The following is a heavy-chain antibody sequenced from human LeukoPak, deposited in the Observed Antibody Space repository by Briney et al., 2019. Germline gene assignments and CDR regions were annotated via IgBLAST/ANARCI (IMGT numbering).Heavy chain of an antibody. D-gene: IGHD3-3*01. CDR1: GGSVSSGSYY. CDR3: ARVDFWSGYPDY. Sequence: SETLSLTCTVSGGSVSSGSYYWRWIRQPPGKGLEWIGYIYYSGSTNYNPSLKSRVTISVDTSKNQFSLKLSSVTAADTAVYYCARVDFWSGYPDYWGQGTLVTVSS. V-gene: IGHV4-61*01. CDR2: IYYSGST. J-gene: IGHJ4*02.